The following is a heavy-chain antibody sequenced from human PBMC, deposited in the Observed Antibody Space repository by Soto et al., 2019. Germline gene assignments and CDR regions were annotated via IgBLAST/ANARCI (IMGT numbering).Heavy chain of an antibody. V-gene: IGHV4-34*01. Sequence: PSETLSLTCAVYGGSFSGYYWSWIRQPPGKGLEWIGEINHSGSTNYNPSLKSRVTISVDTSKNQFSLKLSSVTAADTAVYYCASARNYYCSGSYYLRYFDYWGQGTLVTVSS. CDR1: GGSFSGYY. J-gene: IGHJ4*02. CDR3: ASARNYYCSGSYYLRYFDY. D-gene: IGHD3-10*01. CDR2: INHSGST.